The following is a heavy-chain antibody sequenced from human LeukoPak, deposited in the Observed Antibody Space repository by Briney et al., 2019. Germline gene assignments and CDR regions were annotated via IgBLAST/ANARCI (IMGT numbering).Heavy chain of an antibody. V-gene: IGHV3-33*05. CDR2: IPYDGSNK. Sequence: GGSLRLSCAASGFTFSSYGMHWVRQAPGKGLEWVAFIPYDGSNKYYPDSLKGRFTVSRDNAKNSLYLQMNSLRAEDTAVYYCASDYFSGWGQGTMVTVSS. J-gene: IGHJ3*01. CDR1: GFTFSSYG. D-gene: IGHD2/OR15-2a*01. CDR3: ASDYFSG.